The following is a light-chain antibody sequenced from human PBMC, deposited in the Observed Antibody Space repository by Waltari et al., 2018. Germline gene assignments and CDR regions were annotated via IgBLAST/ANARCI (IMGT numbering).Light chain of an antibody. J-gene: IGLJ1*01. CDR1: SSDVGGYNY. Sequence: QSALTQPRSVSGSHGQSVTISCTGTSSDVGGYNYVSWYQQHPGKAPNVIIFDVSTRPSGVPDRYSGSQSGTTASLTISGLQSEDEADYYCCSFTGEYNPYVLGTGTTVTVL. CDR3: CSFTGEYNPYV. CDR2: DVS. V-gene: IGLV2-11*01.